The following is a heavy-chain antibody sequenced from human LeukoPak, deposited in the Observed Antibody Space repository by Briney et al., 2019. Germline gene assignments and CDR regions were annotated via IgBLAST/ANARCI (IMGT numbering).Heavy chain of an antibody. J-gene: IGHJ4*02. V-gene: IGHV4-31*03. CDR2: INHRGTT. D-gene: IGHD3-10*01. CDR1: GDSMRTSDHY. CDR3: ARGGNRFGGFYFDY. Sequence: SETLSLTCTVSGDSMRTSDHYWAWIRQHTGKGPETIGFINHRGTTNRNPSLKNRVAISVDASKNQFSLRLSSMTAADTAVYFCARGGNRFGGFYFDYWGQGILVTVSS.